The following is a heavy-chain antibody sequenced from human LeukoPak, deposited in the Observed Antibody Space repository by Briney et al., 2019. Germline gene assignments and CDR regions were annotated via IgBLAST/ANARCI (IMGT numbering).Heavy chain of an antibody. CDR1: GGSMSNYW. Sequence: SETLSLTCTVSGGSMSNYWWTWIRQPPGKGLEWIGYIYYDGSTYYNPALNSRVTISIDTSKNQFSLKLNSVTAADTAVYYCARRLCSSLTCNIGPSGNWLDRWGQGTLVTVSS. J-gene: IGHJ5*02. CDR3: ARRLCSSLTCNIGPSGNWLDR. V-gene: IGHV4-59*08. D-gene: IGHD2-2*02. CDR2: IYYDGST.